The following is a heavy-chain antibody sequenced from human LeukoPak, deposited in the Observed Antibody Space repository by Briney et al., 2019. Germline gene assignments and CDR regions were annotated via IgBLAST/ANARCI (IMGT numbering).Heavy chain of an antibody. Sequence: GSLRLSCAASGFTFSDYSITWVRQAPGKGLEWVSYISGSGGSTYYADSVKGRFTISRDNSKNTLYLQMNSLRAEDTAVYYCAKPYYGHDAFDIWGQGTMVTVSS. CDR1: GFTFSDYS. V-gene: IGHV3-23*01. D-gene: IGHD3-10*01. J-gene: IGHJ3*02. CDR2: ISGSGGST. CDR3: AKPYYGHDAFDI.